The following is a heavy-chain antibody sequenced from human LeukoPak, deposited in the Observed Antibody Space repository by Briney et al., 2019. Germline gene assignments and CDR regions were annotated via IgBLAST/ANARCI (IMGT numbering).Heavy chain of an antibody. CDR2: VHYTGSI. D-gene: IGHD2-8*02. CDR1: GDSISSHY. CDR3: ARGTGGYPIDK. V-gene: IGHV4-59*11. J-gene: IGHJ4*02. Sequence: SETLSLTCTVSGDSISSHYWTWIRQPPEKRLEWIGYVHYTGSIDYNPSLMSRVTISVDTSKNQFSLKLSSVTAADTAVYYCARGTGGYPIDKWGQGTLVTVSS.